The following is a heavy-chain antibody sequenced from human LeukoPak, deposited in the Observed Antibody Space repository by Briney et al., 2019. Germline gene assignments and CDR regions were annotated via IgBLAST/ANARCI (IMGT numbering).Heavy chain of an antibody. J-gene: IGHJ4*02. CDR1: GGSFSGYY. D-gene: IGHD4-17*01. CDR3: ARGRALYGDSRYLTKYFDY. Sequence: SETLSLTCAVYGGSFSGYYWSWIRQPPGKGLEWIGEINHSGSTNYNPSLKSRVTISVDTSKNQFSLKLSSVTAADTAVYYCARGRALYGDSRYLTKYFDYWGRGTLVTVSS. CDR2: INHSGST. V-gene: IGHV4-34*01.